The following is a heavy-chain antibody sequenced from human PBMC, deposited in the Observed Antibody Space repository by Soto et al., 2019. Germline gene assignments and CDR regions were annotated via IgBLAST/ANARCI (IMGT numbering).Heavy chain of an antibody. Sequence: SETLSLTCTVSGGSISIYYWSWIRHPPGKGLEWIGYIYYSGSTNYNPSLKSRVTISVDTSKNQFSLKLSSVTAADTAVYYCARAGYYGSGSYYKYYYYYYGMDVWGQGTTVTVSS. CDR3: ARAGYYGSGSYYKYYYYYYGMDV. D-gene: IGHD3-10*01. V-gene: IGHV4-59*01. CDR2: IYYSGST. J-gene: IGHJ6*02. CDR1: GGSISIYY.